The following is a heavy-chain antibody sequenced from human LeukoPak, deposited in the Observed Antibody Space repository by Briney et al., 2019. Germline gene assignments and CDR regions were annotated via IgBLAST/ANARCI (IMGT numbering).Heavy chain of an antibody. CDR1: GFTFSSYG. CDR3: AKGVGYFDWLLLGSYFDY. Sequence: GGSLRLSCAASGFTFSSYGMHWVRQAPGKGLEWVAVISYDGSNKYYADSVKGRFTISRDNSKNTLYLQMNSLRAEDTAVYYCAKGVGYFDWLLLGSYFDYWGQGTLATVSS. D-gene: IGHD3-9*01. V-gene: IGHV3-30*18. CDR2: ISYDGSNK. J-gene: IGHJ4*02.